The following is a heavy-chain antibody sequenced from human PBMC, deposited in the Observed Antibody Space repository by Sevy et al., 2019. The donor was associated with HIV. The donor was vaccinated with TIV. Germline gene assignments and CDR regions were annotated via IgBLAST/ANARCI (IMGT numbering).Heavy chain of an antibody. CDR1: GLTLRNYG. CDR3: AKDFTGFYGMDV. D-gene: IGHD3-9*01. CDR2: ISYDGSSK. Sequence: GGSLRLTCEVSGLTLRNYGMHWVRQAPGKGLEWVAVISYDGSSKYYGDSVKGRFTISRDNSKNTLYLQMNILTIEDTAVYYCAKDFTGFYGMDVWAHGTTVTVSS. J-gene: IGHJ6*02. V-gene: IGHV3-30*18.